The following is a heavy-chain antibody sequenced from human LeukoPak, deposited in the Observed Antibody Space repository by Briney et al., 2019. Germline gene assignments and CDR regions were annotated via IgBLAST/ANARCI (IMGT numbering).Heavy chain of an antibody. Sequence: GESLKISCKGSGYSFTNYWIGWVRQMPGKGLEWMGIIYAGDSDTRYRPSFQGQVTISADKPVSTAYLQWSSLKASDTAMYYCARRPLYSSGAFDIWGQGTMVTVSS. V-gene: IGHV5-51*01. CDR1: GYSFTNYW. J-gene: IGHJ3*02. CDR3: ARRPLYSSGAFDI. D-gene: IGHD6-19*01. CDR2: IYAGDSDT.